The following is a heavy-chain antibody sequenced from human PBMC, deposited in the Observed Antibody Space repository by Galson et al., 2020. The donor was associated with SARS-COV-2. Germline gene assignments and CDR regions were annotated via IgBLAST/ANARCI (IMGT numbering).Heavy chain of an antibody. D-gene: IGHD3-22*01. J-gene: IGHJ6*02. CDR3: ARGGAVWVVNYYYYGMDV. Sequence: GESLKISCAASGFTFSSYEMNWVRQAPGKGLEWVSYISSSGSTIYYADSVKGRFTISRDNAKNSLYLQMNSLRAEDTAVYYCARGGAVWVVNYYYYGMDVWGQGTTVTVSS. V-gene: IGHV3-48*03. CDR1: GFTFSSYE. CDR2: ISSSGSTI.